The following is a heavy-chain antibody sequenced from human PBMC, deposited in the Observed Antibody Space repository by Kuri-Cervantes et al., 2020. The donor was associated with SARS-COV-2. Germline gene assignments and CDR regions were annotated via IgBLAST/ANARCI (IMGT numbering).Heavy chain of an antibody. CDR1: GFNFNFYG. Sequence: GGSLRLSCAASGFNFNFYGMTWVRQAPGKGLEWVSVITGTGFTYSADSVKDRFTISRDNAKNSLYLQMNSLRAEDTAVYYCARDWAPGVAAREFDYWGQGTLVTVSS. D-gene: IGHD6-6*01. CDR2: ITGTGFT. V-gene: IGHV3-21*01. CDR3: ARDWAPGVAAREFDY. J-gene: IGHJ4*02.